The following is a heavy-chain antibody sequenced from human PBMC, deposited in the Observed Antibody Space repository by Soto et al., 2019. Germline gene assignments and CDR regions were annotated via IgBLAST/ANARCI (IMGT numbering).Heavy chain of an antibody. CDR2: IYWDDDK. J-gene: IGHJ5*02. CDR1: GFSLTTRGVG. Sequence: QITLKESGPTLVKPTQTLTLTCTFSGFSLTTRGVGVGWIRQPPGKALECLALIYWDDDKRYSPSLQSRLSTTKDTSKNQVVLTMTNVDPVDTATYYCARIPNYYQYDWFDPWGQGTLVSVSS. D-gene: IGHD3-16*01. CDR3: ARIPNYYQYDWFDP. V-gene: IGHV2-5*02.